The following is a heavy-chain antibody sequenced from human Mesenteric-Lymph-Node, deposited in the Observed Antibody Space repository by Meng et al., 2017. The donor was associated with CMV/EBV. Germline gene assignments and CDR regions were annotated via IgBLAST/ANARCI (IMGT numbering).Heavy chain of an antibody. J-gene: IGHJ4*02. CDR1: GFTFSSYA. V-gene: IGHV3-23*01. CDR2: ISGSGGST. CDR3: AETTRTVYCSGGSCDHGSY. D-gene: IGHD2-15*01. Sequence: GGSLRLSCAVSGFTFSSYAMSWVRQAPGKGLEWVSAISGSGGSTYYADSVKGRFTISRDNSKNTLYLQMNSLRAEDTAVYYCAETTRTVYCSGGSCDHGSYWGQGTLVTVSS.